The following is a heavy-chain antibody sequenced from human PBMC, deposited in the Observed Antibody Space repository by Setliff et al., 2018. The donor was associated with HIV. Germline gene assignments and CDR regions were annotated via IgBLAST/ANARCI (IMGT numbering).Heavy chain of an antibody. CDR3: ARGLPATNGVWIDY. J-gene: IGHJ4*02. CDR1: SDSIRAYF. V-gene: IGHV4-4*07. Sequence: SQTLSLTCTVSSDSIRAYFWTWVRQPAGKGLEWIGHVYLSGGTNSNPSLKSRVTMSFDTSKNQFSLNLNSVTAADTAVYYCARGLPATNGVWIDYWGQGTLVTVSS. CDR2: VYLSGGT. D-gene: IGHD2-8*01.